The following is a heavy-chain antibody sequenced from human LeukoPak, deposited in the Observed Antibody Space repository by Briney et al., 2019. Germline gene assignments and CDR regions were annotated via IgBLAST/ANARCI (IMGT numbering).Heavy chain of an antibody. J-gene: IGHJ4*02. V-gene: IGHV3-48*03. CDR2: IGSSGTTI. Sequence: GGSLRLSCAVSGFPFSIYEMNWVRQAPGKGLEWVSNIGSSGTTIYYADSVKGRFSISRDNAKSSLYLQMNSLRVEDTAVYYCALLAVASDSDYWGQGALVTVSS. D-gene: IGHD6-19*01. CDR1: GFPFSIYE. CDR3: ALLAVASDSDY.